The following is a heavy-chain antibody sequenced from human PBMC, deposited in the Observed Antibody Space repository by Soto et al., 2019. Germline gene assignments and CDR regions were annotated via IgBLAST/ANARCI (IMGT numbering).Heavy chain of an antibody. CDR1: GGSISSGDYY. D-gene: IGHD3-3*01. V-gene: IGHV4-30-4*01. CDR3: ARELTIFGVVIKRCAFDI. CDR2: IYYSGST. Sequence: PSETLSLTCTVSGGSISSGDYYWSWIRQPPGKGLEWMGYIYYSGSTYYNPSLKSRVTISLDTSKNQFSLKLRSVTAADTAVYYCARELTIFGVVIKRCAFDISGQGTTVTVS. J-gene: IGHJ3*02.